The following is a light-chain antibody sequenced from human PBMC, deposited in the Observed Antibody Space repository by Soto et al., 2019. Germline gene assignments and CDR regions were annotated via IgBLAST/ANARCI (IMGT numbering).Light chain of an antibody. V-gene: IGKV3-20*01. CDR3: QQYGSSPT. CDR2: ATS. CDR1: QSISRSD. Sequence: IVLTQSPGTVSLSPGESATLSCRASQSISRSDLAWYQHRPGQSPRLLIYATSSRATGIPDRFTGGGTGTGFTLTISRLEPEDSAVYYCQQYGSSPTFGGGTKVDIK. J-gene: IGKJ4*01.